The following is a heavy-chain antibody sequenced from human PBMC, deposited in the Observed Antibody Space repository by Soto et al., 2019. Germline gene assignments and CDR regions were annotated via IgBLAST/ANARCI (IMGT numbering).Heavy chain of an antibody. J-gene: IGHJ4*02. CDR3: ARLGYDSSAYEDDIDY. CDR2: IWGCGSS. V-gene: IGHV4-39*01. D-gene: IGHD3-22*01. CDR1: CGSISRSSYY. Sequence: PSETLSLRWSVSCGSISRSSYYWVWMRQPRGEGMEWLGSIWGCGSSHYIPSIKSRVNISVDTSKTQFSLKLSSVTAEDTAVYYCARLGYDSSAYEDDIDYWGQGALVTVSS.